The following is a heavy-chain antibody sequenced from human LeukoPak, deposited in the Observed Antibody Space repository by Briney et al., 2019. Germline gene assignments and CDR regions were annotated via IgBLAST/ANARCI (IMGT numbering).Heavy chain of an antibody. CDR1: GFTFSNYA. CDR2: ISGSGGST. J-gene: IGHJ4*02. Sequence: GGSLRLSCAASGFTFSNYAMSWVRQAPGKGLEWVSAISGSGGSTDYADSVKGRFTISRDNSKNTLFLQVNSLRAEGTAVYYCANRGGNPKGSFDYWGQGTLVTVSS. CDR3: ANRGGNPKGSFDY. D-gene: IGHD4-23*01. V-gene: IGHV3-23*01.